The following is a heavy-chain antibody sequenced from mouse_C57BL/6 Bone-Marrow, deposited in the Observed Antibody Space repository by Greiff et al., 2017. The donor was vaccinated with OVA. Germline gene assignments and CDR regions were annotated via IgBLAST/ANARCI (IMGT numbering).Heavy chain of an antibody. V-gene: IGHV1-85*01. J-gene: IGHJ2*01. D-gene: IGHD1-1*01. CDR2: IYPGDGST. Sequence: QVQLQQSGPELVKPGASVKLSCKASGYTFTSYDMNWVKQTPGQGLEWIGWIYPGDGSTNYNEKFKGKATLTVDTSSSTAYMELHSLPSEDSAVSFGARWSWYGSSNFDYWGQGTTLTVSS. CDR3: ARWSWYGSSNFDY. CDR1: GYTFTSYD.